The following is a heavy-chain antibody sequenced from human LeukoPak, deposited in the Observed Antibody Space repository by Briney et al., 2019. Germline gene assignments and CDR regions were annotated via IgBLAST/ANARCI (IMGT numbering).Heavy chain of an antibody. J-gene: IGHJ5*02. CDR2: INHSGST. D-gene: IGHD3-3*01. CDR1: GGSFSGYY. CDR3: ARVRITIFGVVQNWFDP. Sequence: SETLSLTCAVYGGSFSGYYWSWIRHPPGKGLEWIGEINHSGSTNYNPSFKSRVTISVDTSKNQFSLKLSSVTAADTAVYYCARVRITIFGVVQNWFDPWGQGTLVTVSS. V-gene: IGHV4-34*01.